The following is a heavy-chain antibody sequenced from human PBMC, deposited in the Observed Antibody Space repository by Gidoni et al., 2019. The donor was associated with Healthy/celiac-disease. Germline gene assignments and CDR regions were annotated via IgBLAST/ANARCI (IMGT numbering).Heavy chain of an antibody. J-gene: IGHJ4*02. D-gene: IGHD6-19*01. V-gene: IGHV3-23*01. CDR3: ATMPYSSGWSDTDGDY. CDR2: MSGRGGRT. Sequence: VQLLESGGGLVQPGGSLRLSCAASGFTFSSYAMRWVRQDPGTGLEEVSAMSGRGGRTYYADSVKGRFTIYRDNSKNKLYLQMNSLRAEDTAVYYCATMPYSSGWSDTDGDYWGQGTLVTVSS. CDR1: GFTFSSYA.